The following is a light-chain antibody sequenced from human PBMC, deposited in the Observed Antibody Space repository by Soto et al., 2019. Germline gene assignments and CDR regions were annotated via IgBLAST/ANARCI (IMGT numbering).Light chain of an antibody. V-gene: IGLV2-23*02. Sequence: QSALTQPASVSGSPGQSITISCSGTTSDVGGYDVVSWYQQHPGKAPKLMIFEVNQRPSGVSDRFSGSKSGNTASLTISGLQAGDEADYYCCSFAGSSTFWMFGGGTQLTVL. J-gene: IGLJ3*02. CDR2: EVN. CDR1: TSDVGGYDV. CDR3: CSFAGSSTFWM.